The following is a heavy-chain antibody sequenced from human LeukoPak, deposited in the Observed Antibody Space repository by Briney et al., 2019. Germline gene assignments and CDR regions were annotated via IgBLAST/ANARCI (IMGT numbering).Heavy chain of an antibody. Sequence: PGGSLRLSCAASGFTFSSYAMSWVRQAPGKGLEWVSAISGSGGSTYYADSVKGRFTISRDNSKNTLYLQMNSLRAEDTAVYYCAKVERGSYYDFWSGLKASNWFDPWGQGTLVTVSS. V-gene: IGHV3-23*01. J-gene: IGHJ5*02. D-gene: IGHD3-3*01. CDR3: AKVERGSYYDFWSGLKASNWFDP. CDR2: ISGSGGST. CDR1: GFTFSSYA.